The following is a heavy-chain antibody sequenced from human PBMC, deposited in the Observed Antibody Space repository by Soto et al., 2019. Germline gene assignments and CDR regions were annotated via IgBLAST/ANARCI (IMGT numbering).Heavy chain of an antibody. CDR3: AKDQYSGYDHPMFFDY. CDR2: ISGSGGST. Sequence: GGSLRLSCAASGFTFSSYAMSWVRQAPGKGLEWVSAISGSGGSTYYADSVKGRFTISRDNSKNTLYLQMNSLRAEDTAVYYCAKDQYSGYDHPMFFDYWGQGTLVTVSS. V-gene: IGHV3-23*01. D-gene: IGHD5-12*01. J-gene: IGHJ4*02. CDR1: GFTFSSYA.